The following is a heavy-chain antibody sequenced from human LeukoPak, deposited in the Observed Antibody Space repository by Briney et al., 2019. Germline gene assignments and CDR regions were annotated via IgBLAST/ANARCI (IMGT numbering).Heavy chain of an antibody. Sequence: SETLSLTCTVSGGSISSYYWSWIRQPPWKGLEWIGNIYYSGSTNYNPSLKSRVTISIDTSKNQFSLKLSSVTAADTAVYYCARGGWELRDYFDYWGQGTLVTVSS. D-gene: IGHD1-26*01. CDR3: ARGGWELRDYFDY. CDR1: GGSISSYY. V-gene: IGHV4-59*12. CDR2: IYYSGST. J-gene: IGHJ4*02.